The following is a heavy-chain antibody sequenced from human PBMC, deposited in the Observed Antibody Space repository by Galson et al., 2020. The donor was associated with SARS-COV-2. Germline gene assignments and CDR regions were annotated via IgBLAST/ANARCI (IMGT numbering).Heavy chain of an antibody. D-gene: IGHD3-22*01. CDR3: AKATGQDYYDSSGYFNWFDP. Sequence: GESLKISCAASGFTFSSYAMSWVRQAPGKGLEWVSAISGSGGSTYYADSVKGRFTISRDNSKNTLYLQMNSLRAEDTAVYYCAKATGQDYYDSSGYFNWFDPWGQGTRVTVSS. CDR2: ISGSGGST. J-gene: IGHJ5*02. V-gene: IGHV3-23*01. CDR1: GFTFSSYA.